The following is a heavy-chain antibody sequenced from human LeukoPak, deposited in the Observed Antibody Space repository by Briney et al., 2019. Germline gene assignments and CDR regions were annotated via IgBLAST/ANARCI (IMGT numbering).Heavy chain of an antibody. J-gene: IGHJ6*03. CDR2: IYPGDSDT. CDR1: GYSFTNYW. V-gene: IGHV5-51*01. D-gene: IGHD3-10*01. Sequence: GESLKISCKGSGYSFTNYWIGWVRQMPGKGLEWMGIIYPGDSDTRYSPSFQGQVTISADKSISTAYLQWSSLKASDTAMYYCARSVPYYYGSGSAYYYYYMDVWGKGTTVTISS. CDR3: ARSVPYYYGSGSAYYYYYMDV.